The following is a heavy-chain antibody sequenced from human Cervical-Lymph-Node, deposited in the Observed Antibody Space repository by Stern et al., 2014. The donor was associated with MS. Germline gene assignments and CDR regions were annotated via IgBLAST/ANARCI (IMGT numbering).Heavy chain of an antibody. CDR1: GGTFISSYA. Sequence: QVQLVESGAEVKKPGSSVNVSCKASGGTFISSYAITWMRQPPGHGLEWMGRIIPILGLPHYAQRFQGRVTFSADPSTSTTYMELSSLRSEDTAVYYCARGVVSNRAAATLHNLFDPWGQGTLVTVSS. CDR2: IIPILGLP. CDR3: ARGVVSNRAAATLHNLFDP. V-gene: IGHV1-69*09. J-gene: IGHJ5*02. D-gene: IGHD2-15*01.